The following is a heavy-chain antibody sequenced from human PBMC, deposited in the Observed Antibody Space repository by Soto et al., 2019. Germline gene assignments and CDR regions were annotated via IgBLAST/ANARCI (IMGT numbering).Heavy chain of an antibody. V-gene: IGHV4-59*01. CDR2: IYYSGST. CDR3: ARAQYSSGIYFDY. D-gene: IGHD6-19*01. Sequence: SETLSLTCTVSGGSISSYYWSWIRQPPGKGLEWIGYIYYSGSTNYNPSLKSRVTISVDTSKNQFSLKLSSVTAADTAVYYCARAQYSSGIYFDYWGQGTLVTVS. J-gene: IGHJ4*02. CDR1: GGSISSYY.